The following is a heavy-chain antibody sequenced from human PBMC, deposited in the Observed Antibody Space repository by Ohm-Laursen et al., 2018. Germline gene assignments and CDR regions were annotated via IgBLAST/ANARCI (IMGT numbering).Heavy chain of an antibody. J-gene: IGHJ6*02. D-gene: IGHD2-2*01. Sequence: SLRLSCTASGFTFSTYAMSWVRQAPGKGPEWVSVVTGSGRTTYYRDSVKGRFTISRDNSKNTLYLQMNSLRVEDTAVYYCAKGANQYGGGLFYAMDVWGQGTTVTVSS. CDR2: VTGSGRTT. V-gene: IGHV3-23*01. CDR3: AKGANQYGGGLFYAMDV. CDR1: GFTFSTYA.